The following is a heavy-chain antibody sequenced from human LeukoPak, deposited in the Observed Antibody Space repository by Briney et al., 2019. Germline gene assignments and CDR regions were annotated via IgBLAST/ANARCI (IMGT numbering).Heavy chain of an antibody. J-gene: IGHJ4*02. CDR3: ATCLRYFDWLQVAYFDY. D-gene: IGHD3-9*01. Sequence: ASVKVSCEASGGTFSSYAISWVRQAPGQGLEWMGGIIPIFGTANYAQKFQGRVTITADESTSTAYMELSSLRSEDTAVYYCATCLRYFDWLQVAYFDYWGQGTLVTVSS. CDR2: IIPIFGTA. CDR1: GGTFSSYA. V-gene: IGHV1-69*01.